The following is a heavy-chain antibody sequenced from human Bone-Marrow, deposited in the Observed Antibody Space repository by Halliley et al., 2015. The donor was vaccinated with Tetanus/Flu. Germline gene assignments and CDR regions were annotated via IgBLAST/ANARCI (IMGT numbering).Heavy chain of an antibody. CDR2: IGGGGGST. CDR3: ARAFWGKPLTAFDY. J-gene: IGHJ4*02. V-gene: IGHV3-23*01. Sequence: WVSAIGGGGGSTYYADSVKGRFTVSRDNSKDTLYLQMNSLRAEDTAVYYCARAFWGKPLTAFDYWGQGTLVTVSS. D-gene: IGHD3-16*01.